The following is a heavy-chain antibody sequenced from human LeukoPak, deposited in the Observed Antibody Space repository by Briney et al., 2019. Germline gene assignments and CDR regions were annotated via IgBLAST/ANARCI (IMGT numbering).Heavy chain of an antibody. CDR2: ISPNSGGT. CDR3: ARVEYTASAAAYDY. D-gene: IGHD6-13*01. V-gene: IGHV1-2*02. J-gene: IGHJ4*02. Sequence: ASVKVSCKASGYTFTGYYMHWVRQAPGQGLEWMGWISPNSGGTNYAQKFQGRVTMTRDTSISTAYMELSRLRSDDTAVYYCARVEYTASAAAYDYWGQGTLVTVSS. CDR1: GYTFTGYY.